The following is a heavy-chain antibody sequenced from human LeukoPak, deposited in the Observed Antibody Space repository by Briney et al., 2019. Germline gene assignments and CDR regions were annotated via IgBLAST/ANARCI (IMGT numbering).Heavy chain of an antibody. CDR2: ISAYNGNT. CDR1: GYTITSYG. CDR3: ARDTNYYDSSGYPDY. Sequence: ASVKVSCKASGYTITSYGISWVRQAPGQGLEWMGWISAYNGNTNYAQKPQGRVTMTTDTSTSTAYMELRSLRSDDTAVYYCARDTNYYDSSGYPDYWGQGTLVTVSS. D-gene: IGHD3-22*01. J-gene: IGHJ4*02. V-gene: IGHV1-18*01.